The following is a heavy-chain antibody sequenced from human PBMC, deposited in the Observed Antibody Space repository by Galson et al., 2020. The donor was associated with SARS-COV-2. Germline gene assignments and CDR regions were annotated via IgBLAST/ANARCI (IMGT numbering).Heavy chain of an antibody. Sequence: SVKVSCKASGGTFSSYAISWVRQAPGQGLEWMGGIIPIFGTANYAQKFQGRVTITADESTSTAYMELSSLRSEDTAVYYCSRAGPYYYDSSGYFDYWGQGTLVTVSS. J-gene: IGHJ4*02. CDR3: SRAGPYYYDSSGYFDY. V-gene: IGHV1-69*13. D-gene: IGHD3-22*01. CDR1: GGTFSSYA. CDR2: IIPIFGTA.